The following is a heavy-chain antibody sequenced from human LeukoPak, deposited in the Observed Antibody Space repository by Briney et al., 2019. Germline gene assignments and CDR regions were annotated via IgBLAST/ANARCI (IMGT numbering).Heavy chain of an antibody. Sequence: GGSLRLSRAASGFTFNSYWMHWVRQAPGKGLVWVSRIDEDGKTIDYADSVKGRFTISRDNAKDTLYLQMSSLRDEDTAVYYCVSDLCGGDDQWGRGTLVTVSS. J-gene: IGHJ5*02. V-gene: IGHV3-74*01. CDR2: IDEDGKTI. D-gene: IGHD3-3*01. CDR3: VSDLCGGDDQ. CDR1: GFTFNSYW.